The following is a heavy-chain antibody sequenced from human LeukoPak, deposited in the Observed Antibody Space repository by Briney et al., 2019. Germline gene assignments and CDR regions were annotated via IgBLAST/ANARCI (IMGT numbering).Heavy chain of an antibody. V-gene: IGHV3-49*04. D-gene: IGHD4-17*01. J-gene: IGHJ5*02. CDR3: TRSPQEYGEGWFDP. Sequence: GGSLRLSCTASGFTFGDYAMSWVRQAPGKGLEWVGFIRSKAYGGTTEYAASVKGRFTISRDDSKSIAYLQMNSLKTEDTAVYYCTRSPQEYGEGWFDPRGQGTLVTVSS. CDR2: IRSKAYGGTT. CDR1: GFTFGDYA.